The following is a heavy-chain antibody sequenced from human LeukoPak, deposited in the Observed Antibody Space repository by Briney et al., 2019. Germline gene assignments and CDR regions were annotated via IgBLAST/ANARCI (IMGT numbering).Heavy chain of an antibody. CDR1: GFTFSSYS. D-gene: IGHD6-13*01. CDR3: ARAPIAAAGTYFDY. V-gene: IGHV3-48*01. J-gene: IGHJ4*02. CDR2: ISSSSSTI. Sequence: GGSLRLSCAASGFTFSSYSMNWVRQAPGKGLEWVSYISSSSSTIYYADSVKGRFTISRDNAKNSLYLQMNSLRAEDTAVYYCARAPIAAAGTYFDYWGQGTLVTVSS.